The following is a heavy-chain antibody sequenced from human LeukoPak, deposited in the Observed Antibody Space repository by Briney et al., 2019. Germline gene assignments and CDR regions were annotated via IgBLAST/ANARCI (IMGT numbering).Heavy chain of an antibody. V-gene: IGHV4-59*01. CDR2: IYYSGST. CDR3: ARGVAHFDY. CDR1: GGSISSYY. J-gene: IGHJ4*02. D-gene: IGHD3-3*01. Sequence: SETLSLTCTVSGGSISSYYWSWIRQPPGKGLEWIGYIYYSGSTNYNPSLKSRVTISVDTSKNQFSLKLSSVTAADTAVYYCARGVAHFDYWGQGTLVTVSS.